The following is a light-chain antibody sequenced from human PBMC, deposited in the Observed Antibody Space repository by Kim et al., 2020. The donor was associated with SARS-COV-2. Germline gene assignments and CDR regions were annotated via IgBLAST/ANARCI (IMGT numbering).Light chain of an antibody. CDR2: AAS. J-gene: IGKJ5*01. Sequence: ASVGNRVTMTWRARQDIKNNLVWFQQKPGKAPRSLIYAASSLQSGVPSKFGGSGSGTDFTLTISSLQPEDFATYYCQQYQSYPVTFGQGTRLEIK. V-gene: IGKV1-16*02. CDR1: QDIKNN. CDR3: QQYQSYPVT.